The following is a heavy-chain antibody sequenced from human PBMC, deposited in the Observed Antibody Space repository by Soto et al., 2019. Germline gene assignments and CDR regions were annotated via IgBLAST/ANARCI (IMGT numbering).Heavy chain of an antibody. CDR2: ISSSSSYI. Sequence: PGGSLRLSCAASGLTFSSYSMNWVRQAPGKGLEWVSSISSSSSYIYYADSVKGRFTISRDNAKNSLYLQMNSLRAEDTAVYYCARVVNYYDSSGYSYYFDYWGQGTLVSVSS. CDR1: GLTFSSYS. J-gene: IGHJ4*02. CDR3: ARVVNYYDSSGYSYYFDY. V-gene: IGHV3-21*01. D-gene: IGHD3-22*01.